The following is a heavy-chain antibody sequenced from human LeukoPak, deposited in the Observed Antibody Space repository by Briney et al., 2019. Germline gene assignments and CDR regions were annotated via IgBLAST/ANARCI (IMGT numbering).Heavy chain of an antibody. CDR2: IHPHGIF. D-gene: IGHD5-24*01. J-gene: IGHJ5*02. V-gene: IGHV4-34*01. Sequence: SETLSLTCDVSGGSCDDYYCSWLRQPPGKGLEWIGEIHPHGIFYYNSSLVSRVTISIDTSKTQFSLRLTSVTAADLAFYYCARGRDRSKAGDLWGQGSLVTVSS. CDR1: GGSCDDYY. CDR3: ARGRDRSKAGDL.